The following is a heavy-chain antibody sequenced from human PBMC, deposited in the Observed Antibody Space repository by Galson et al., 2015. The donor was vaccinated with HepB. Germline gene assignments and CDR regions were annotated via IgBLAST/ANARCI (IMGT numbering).Heavy chain of an antibody. CDR1: GFTFSSYA. Sequence: SLRLSCAASGFTFSSYAMHWVRQAPGKGPEWVAVISYDGSNKYYADSVKGRFTISRDNSKDTLYLQMNSLRAEDTAVHYCARDSARSIPSGWPQGGFDYWGQGTLVTVSS. V-gene: IGHV3-30*04. D-gene: IGHD6-19*01. CDR3: ARDSARSIPSGWPQGGFDY. J-gene: IGHJ4*02. CDR2: ISYDGSNK.